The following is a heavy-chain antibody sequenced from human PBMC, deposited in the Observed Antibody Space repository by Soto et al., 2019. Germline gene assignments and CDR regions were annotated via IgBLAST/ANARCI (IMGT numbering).Heavy chain of an antibody. D-gene: IGHD6-6*01. CDR3: ARDLDCSSPLDY. Sequence: PGGSLRLSCAASGFTFSSYSMNWVRQAPGKGLEWVSSISSSSSYIYYADSVKGRFTISRDNAKNSLCLQMNSLRAEDTAVYYCARDLDCSSPLDYWGQGTLVTVSS. V-gene: IGHV3-21*01. CDR2: ISSSSSYI. J-gene: IGHJ4*02. CDR1: GFTFSSYS.